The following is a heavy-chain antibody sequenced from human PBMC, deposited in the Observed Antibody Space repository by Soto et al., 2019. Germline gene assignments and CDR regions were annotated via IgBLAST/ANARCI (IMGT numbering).Heavy chain of an antibody. Sequence: LRLSCAASGFTFSSYAMHWVRQAPVKGLEWVAVISYDGSNKYYADSVKGRFTISRDNSKNTLYLQMNSLRAEDTAVYYCARDLPYYDFWSGYVDYWGQGTLVTVSS. J-gene: IGHJ4*02. CDR1: GFTFSSYA. V-gene: IGHV3-30-3*01. D-gene: IGHD3-3*01. CDR3: ARDLPYYDFWSGYVDY. CDR2: ISYDGSNK.